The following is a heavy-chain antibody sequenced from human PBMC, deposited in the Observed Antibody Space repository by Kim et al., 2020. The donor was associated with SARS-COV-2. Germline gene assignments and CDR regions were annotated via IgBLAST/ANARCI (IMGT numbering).Heavy chain of an antibody. Sequence: SQTLSLTCAISGDSVSSNSAAWNWIRQSPSRGLEWLGRTYYRSKWYNDYAVSVKSQITINPDTSKNQFSLQLNSVTHVDTAVYYCARGFKSVAVAGRNSVDCYYSYGMDAWGQRTPVTVSS. CDR1: GDSVSSNSAA. CDR3: ARGFKSVAVAGRNSVDCYYSYGMDA. V-gene: IGHV6-1*01. J-gene: IGHJ6*02. D-gene: IGHD6-19*01. CDR2: TYYRSKWYN.